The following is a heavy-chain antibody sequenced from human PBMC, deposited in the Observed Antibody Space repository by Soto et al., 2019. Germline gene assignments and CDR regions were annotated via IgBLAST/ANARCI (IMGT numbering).Heavy chain of an antibody. V-gene: IGHV4-59*01. CDR2: IYYSGST. J-gene: IGHJ5*02. Sequence: SETLSLTCTVSGGSISSYYWSWIRQPPGKGLEWIGYIYYSGSTNYNPSLKSRVTITRDTSASTAYMELSRLRSEDTAVYYCAREVLSRSSWYVNGIDPWGQGTLVTVSS. D-gene: IGHD6-13*01. CDR1: GGSISSYY. CDR3: AREVLSRSSWYVNGIDP.